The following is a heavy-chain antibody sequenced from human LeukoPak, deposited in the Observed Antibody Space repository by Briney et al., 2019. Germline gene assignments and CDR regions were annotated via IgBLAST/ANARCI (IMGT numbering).Heavy chain of an antibody. CDR2: IKQDGSEK. CDR1: GFTFSSYW. Sequence: PGGSLRLSCAASGFTFSSYWMSWVRQAPGKGLEWVANIKQDGSEKYYVDSVKGRFTISRDNAKNSLYLQMNSLRAEDTAVYYCARIFGGVVVPTPYGMDVWGQGTTVTVSS. V-gene: IGHV3-7*01. J-gene: IGHJ6*02. D-gene: IGHD2-15*01. CDR3: ARIFGGVVVPTPYGMDV.